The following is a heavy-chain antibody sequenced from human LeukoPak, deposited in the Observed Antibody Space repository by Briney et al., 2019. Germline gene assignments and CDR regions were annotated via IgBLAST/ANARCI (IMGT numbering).Heavy chain of an antibody. Sequence: GGSLRLSCAASGFTVSSNYMSWVRQAPGKGLEWVSVIYSDGSTYYADSVKGRFTISRDNSKNTLYLQMNSLRAKDTAVYYCARDVYCSGGSCYQHWGQGTLVTVSS. V-gene: IGHV3-53*01. D-gene: IGHD2-15*01. J-gene: IGHJ1*01. CDR1: GFTVSSNY. CDR2: IYSDGST. CDR3: ARDVYCSGGSCYQH.